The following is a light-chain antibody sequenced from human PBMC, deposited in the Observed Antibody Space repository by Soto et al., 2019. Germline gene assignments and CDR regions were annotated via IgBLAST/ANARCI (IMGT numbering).Light chain of an antibody. CDR3: QQYGSSPQYT. Sequence: EIVLTQSPGTLSLSPGERATLSCRASQSVSSSYLAWYQQKPGQAPRLLIYCACSRATGIPDRFSGSGSGTDFTLTISRLEPEDFAVYYCQQYGSSPQYTFGQGTKLEIK. CDR2: CAC. J-gene: IGKJ2*01. V-gene: IGKV3-20*01. CDR1: QSVSSSY.